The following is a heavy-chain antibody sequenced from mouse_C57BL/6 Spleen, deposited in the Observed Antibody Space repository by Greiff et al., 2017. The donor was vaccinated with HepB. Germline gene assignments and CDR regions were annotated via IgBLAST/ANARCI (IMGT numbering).Heavy chain of an antibody. Sequence: QVQLQQPGAELVRPGPSVKLSCKASGYTFTSYWMHWVKQRPGQGLEWIGVIDPSDSYTNYNQKFKGKATLTVDTSSSTAYMQLSSLTSEDSAVYYCARGPIYYGSSSYYFDYWGQGTTLTVSS. CDR2: IDPSDSYT. J-gene: IGHJ2*01. V-gene: IGHV1-59*01. CDR3: ARGPIYYGSSSYYFDY. CDR1: GYTFTSYW. D-gene: IGHD1-1*01.